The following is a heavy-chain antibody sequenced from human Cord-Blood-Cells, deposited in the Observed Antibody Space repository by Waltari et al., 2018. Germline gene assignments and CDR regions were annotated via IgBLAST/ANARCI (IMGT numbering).Heavy chain of an antibody. CDR2: SNHSGST. CDR3: ARGGSGYYYGSGSYYGY. CDR1: GGSFSGYY. J-gene: IGHJ4*02. V-gene: IGHV4-34*01. D-gene: IGHD3-10*01. Sequence: QVQLQQSGAGLLKPSETLSLTCAVYGGSFSGYYWSWIRQPPGKGLEWIGESNHSGSTNYNPSLKSRVTISVDTSKNQFYLKLSSVTAADTAVYYCARGGSGYYYGSGSYYGYWGQGTLVTVSS.